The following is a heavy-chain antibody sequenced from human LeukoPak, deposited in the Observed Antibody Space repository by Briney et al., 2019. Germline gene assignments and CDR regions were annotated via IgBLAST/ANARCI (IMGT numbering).Heavy chain of an antibody. J-gene: IGHJ4*02. D-gene: IGHD6-19*01. CDR2: IASDGSHT. Sequence: PGGSLRLSCAASGFTFSTYFMHWVRQAPGKGLEWVAVIASDGSHTFYVESVKGRFTISRDNSKNTLYLQMNSLRAEDTAVYYCARSDSGWYAPGAWFDYWGQGTLVTVSS. CDR3: ARSDSGWYAPGAWFDY. V-gene: IGHV3-30-3*01. CDR1: GFTFSTYF.